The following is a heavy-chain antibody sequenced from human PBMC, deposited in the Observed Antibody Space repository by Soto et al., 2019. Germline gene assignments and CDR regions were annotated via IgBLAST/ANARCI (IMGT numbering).Heavy chain of an antibody. Sequence: GGSLRLSCAASGFTFSSYGMHWVRQAPGKGLEWVAVIWYDGSNKYYADSVKGRFTISRDNSKNTLYLQMNSLRAEEMAVYYCARDSISGNCSGGSCYQYNWFDPWGQGTLVTVSS. CDR2: IWYDGSNK. V-gene: IGHV3-33*01. J-gene: IGHJ5*02. D-gene: IGHD2-15*01. CDR1: GFTFSSYG. CDR3: ARDSISGNCSGGSCYQYNWFDP.